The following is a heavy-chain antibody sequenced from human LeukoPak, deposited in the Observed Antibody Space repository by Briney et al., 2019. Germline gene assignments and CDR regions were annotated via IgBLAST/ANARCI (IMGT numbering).Heavy chain of an antibody. J-gene: IGHJ6*03. CDR1: GYTFTSYD. D-gene: IGHD5-18*01. CDR3: ARVGYSYGLAGYYYCMDV. V-gene: IGHV1-8*03. Sequence: GASVKVSCKASGYTFTSYDINWVRQATGQGLEWMGWMNPNSGNTGYAQKFQGRVTITRNTSISTAYMELSSLRSEDTAVYYCARVGYSYGLAGYYYCMDVWGKGTTVTVSS. CDR2: MNPNSGNT.